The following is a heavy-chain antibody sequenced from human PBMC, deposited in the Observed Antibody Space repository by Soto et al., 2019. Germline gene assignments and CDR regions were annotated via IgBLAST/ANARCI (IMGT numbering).Heavy chain of an antibody. J-gene: IGHJ6*02. CDR2: ISGSGGST. V-gene: IGHV3-23*01. Sequence: PGGSLRLSCAASGFTFSSYAMSWVRQAPGKGLEWVSLISGSGGSTYYADSVKGRFTISRDNCKNTLYLQMNSLRTEDTALYYCAKDRGWLVLHFDYGMDVWGQGTTVTVSS. CDR1: GFTFSSYA. CDR3: AKDRGWLVLHFDYGMDV. D-gene: IGHD6-19*01.